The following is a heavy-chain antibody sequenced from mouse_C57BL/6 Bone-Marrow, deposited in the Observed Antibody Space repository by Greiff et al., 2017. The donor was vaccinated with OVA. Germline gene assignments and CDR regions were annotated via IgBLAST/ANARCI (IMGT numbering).Heavy chain of an antibody. J-gene: IGHJ1*03. V-gene: IGHV5-6*02. Sequence: DVKLVESGGDLVKPGGSLKLSCAASGFTFSSYGMSWVRQTPDKRLEWVATISSGGSYTYYPDSVKGRFTISRDNAKNTLYLQMSSLKSEDTAMYYCARQDYGSPWYFDVWGTGTTVTVSS. CDR3: ARQDYGSPWYFDV. CDR2: ISSGGSYT. CDR1: GFTFSSYG. D-gene: IGHD1-1*01.